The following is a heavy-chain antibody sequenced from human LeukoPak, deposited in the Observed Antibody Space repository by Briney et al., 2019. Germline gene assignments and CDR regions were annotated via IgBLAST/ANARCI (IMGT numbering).Heavy chain of an antibody. J-gene: IGHJ4*02. CDR3: ARGLGLRWQYFDY. D-gene: IGHD4-23*01. CDR2: INHSGST. V-gene: IGHV4-34*01. CDR1: GGSFSGYY. Sequence: ASETLSLTCAVYGGSFSGYYWRWIRQPPGKGLEWIGEINHSGSTNYNPSLKSRVTISVDTSKNQFSLKLSSVTAADTAVYYFARGLGLRWQYFDYWGQGTLVTVSS.